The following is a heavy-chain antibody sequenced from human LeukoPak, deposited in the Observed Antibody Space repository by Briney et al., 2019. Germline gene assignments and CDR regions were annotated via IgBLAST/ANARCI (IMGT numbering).Heavy chain of an antibody. D-gene: IGHD5-12*01. CDR1: EFTFSNYW. CDR2: IKQDGSEK. Sequence: GGSLRLSCAASEFTFSNYWMSWVRQAPGKGLEWVANIKQDGSEKYYVDSVKGRFTISRDNAKNSLYLQMNSLRAEDTAVYYCARVGNGYVMDYWGQGTLVTVSS. J-gene: IGHJ4*02. CDR3: ARVGNGYVMDY. V-gene: IGHV3-7*01.